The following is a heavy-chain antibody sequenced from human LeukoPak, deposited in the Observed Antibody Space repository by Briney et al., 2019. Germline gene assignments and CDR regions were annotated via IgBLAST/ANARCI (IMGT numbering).Heavy chain of an antibody. CDR1: GGSFSDYY. Sequence: KPSETLSLTCAVYGGSFSDYYWSWIRQPPGKGLEWIGEINHSGSTNYNPSLKSRVTISVDTSKNQFSLKLSSVTAADTAVYYCARDSITVTGEGDAFDIWGQGTMVTVSS. CDR2: INHSGST. CDR3: ARDSITVTGEGDAFDI. D-gene: IGHD6-19*01. V-gene: IGHV4-34*01. J-gene: IGHJ3*02.